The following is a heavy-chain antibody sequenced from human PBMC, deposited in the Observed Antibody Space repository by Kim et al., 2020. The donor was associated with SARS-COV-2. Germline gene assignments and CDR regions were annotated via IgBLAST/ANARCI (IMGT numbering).Heavy chain of an antibody. Sequence: GGSLRLSCAASGFTFSSYAMSWVRQAPGKGLEWVSAISGSGGSTYYADSVKGRFTISRDNSKNTLYLQMNSLRAEDTAVYYCAKGTIVATRSYYGMDVWGQGTTVTVSS. CDR3: AKGTIVATRSYYGMDV. J-gene: IGHJ6*02. CDR1: GFTFSSYA. CDR2: ISGSGGST. V-gene: IGHV3-23*01. D-gene: IGHD5-12*01.